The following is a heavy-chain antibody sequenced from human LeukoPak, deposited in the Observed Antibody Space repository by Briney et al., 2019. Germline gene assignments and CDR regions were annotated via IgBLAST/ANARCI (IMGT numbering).Heavy chain of an antibody. J-gene: IGHJ3*02. CDR1: GGSIISYY. Sequence: SETLSLTCTVSGGSIISYYWSWIRQPPGKGLERIGYIYYSGRTSYNPSLKSRVTISVDTSNNQFSLKLDSVTAADTAVYFCARHGGTVAINDAFDIWGQGTMVTVSS. CDR2: IYYSGRT. V-gene: IGHV4-59*08. CDR3: ARHGGTVAINDAFDI. D-gene: IGHD1/OR15-1a*01.